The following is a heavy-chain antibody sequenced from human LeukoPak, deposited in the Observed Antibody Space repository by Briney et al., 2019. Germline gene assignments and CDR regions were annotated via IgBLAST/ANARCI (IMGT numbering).Heavy chain of an antibody. Sequence: QPGGSLRLSCAASGFTFSTYWMHWVRQAPGKGLEWVSLISGDGGNTYYDSVKGRFTISRDNSKNSLYLQMNSLRTEDTALYYCAKDIYSYGYGGADYWGQGTLVTVSS. CDR3: AKDIYSYGYGGADY. V-gene: IGHV3-43*02. J-gene: IGHJ4*02. CDR2: ISGDGGNT. D-gene: IGHD5-18*01. CDR1: GFTFSTYW.